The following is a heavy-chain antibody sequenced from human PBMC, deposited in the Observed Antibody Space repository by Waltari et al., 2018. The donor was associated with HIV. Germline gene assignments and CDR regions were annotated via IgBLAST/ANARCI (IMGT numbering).Heavy chain of an antibody. J-gene: IGHJ4*02. CDR1: GYTFSSHS. D-gene: IGHD1-26*01. V-gene: IGHV3-21*01. CDR3: ARDPPADGGELLHY. Sequence: EVQLLECGGGLDQPGGDLRPAGAASGYTFSSHSRTRVSQPPGRGLEWFSSISSSSSYIYSADSVKGRFTISRDNAKNSLYLQMNSLRAEDTAVYYCARDPPADGGELLHYWGQGTLVTVSS. CDR2: ISSSSSYI.